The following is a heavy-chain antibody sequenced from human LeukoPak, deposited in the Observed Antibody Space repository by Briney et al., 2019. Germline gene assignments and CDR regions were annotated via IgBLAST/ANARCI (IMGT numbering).Heavy chain of an antibody. V-gene: IGHV1-69*05. CDR1: GGTFSSYA. CDR3: ALGQGVTPHY. D-gene: IGHD4-23*01. Sequence: SVKVSCNSTGGTFSSYAISWVRQAPGQGLEWMGRIIPIFGTANYAQKFQGRVTITTDESTSTPYMELSSLRSEDTAVYHCALGQGVTPHYWGQGTLVTVSS. CDR2: IIPIFGTA. J-gene: IGHJ4*02.